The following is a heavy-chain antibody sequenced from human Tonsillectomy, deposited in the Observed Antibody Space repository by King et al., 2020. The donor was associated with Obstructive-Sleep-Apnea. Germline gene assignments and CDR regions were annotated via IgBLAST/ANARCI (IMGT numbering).Heavy chain of an antibody. CDR1: GFSLSTSGVG. J-gene: IGHJ4*02. D-gene: IGHD6-19*01. CDR3: AHRSSGGHSGLDY. V-gene: IGHV2-5*02. Sequence: LTLKESGPTLVRPTQTLTLTGTFSGFSLSTSGVGGGGSRQAPGKALGGRALIYCDDDKRYSPSLKSRLTITKDTSENQVVLTMTKRDPVDTAIYYCAHRSSGGHSGLDYWGQGTLVTVSS. CDR2: IYCDDDK.